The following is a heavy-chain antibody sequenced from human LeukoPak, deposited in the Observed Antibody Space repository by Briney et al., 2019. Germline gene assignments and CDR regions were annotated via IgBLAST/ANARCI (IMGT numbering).Heavy chain of an antibody. J-gene: IGHJ4*02. CDR2: FSGSGGST. D-gene: IGHD3-3*01. CDR3: AKDRVYQSWSGYYLFDY. Sequence: GGSLRLSCAASGFTFSSYAMSWVRQAPGKGLEWVSAFSGSGGSTYYADSVKGRFTISRDNSKNTLYLQMNSLRAEDTAVYYCAKDRVYQSWSGYYLFDYWGQGALVTVSS. V-gene: IGHV3-23*01. CDR1: GFTFSSYA.